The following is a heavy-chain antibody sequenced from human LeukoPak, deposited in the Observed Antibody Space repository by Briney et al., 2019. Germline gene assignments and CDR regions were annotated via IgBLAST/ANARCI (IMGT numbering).Heavy chain of an antibody. J-gene: IGHJ5*02. V-gene: IGHV1-69*13. CDR1: GGTFTSYA. D-gene: IGHD3-3*01. Sequence: SVKVSCKASGGTFTSYAISWVRQAPGQGLEWMGGIIPIFGTANYAQKFQGRVTITADESTSTAYMELSSLRSEDTAVYYCARASSYYDFWSGYYAWFDPWGQGTLVTVSS. CDR3: ARASSYYDFWSGYYAWFDP. CDR2: IIPIFGTA.